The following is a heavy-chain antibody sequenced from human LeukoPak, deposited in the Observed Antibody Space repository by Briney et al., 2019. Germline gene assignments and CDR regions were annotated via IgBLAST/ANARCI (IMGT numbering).Heavy chain of an antibody. V-gene: IGHV3-53*01. D-gene: IGHD4-17*01. CDR2: THSSGGT. Sequence: GGSLRLSCAASGFTGSHNYMSWVRQAPGKGLEWVSATHSSGGTYYADSVKGRFTISRDTSKNTLYLQINSLSVEDTAIYYCIVFGDSNHWGQGTLVTVSS. J-gene: IGHJ5*02. CDR1: GFTGSHNY. CDR3: IVFGDSNH.